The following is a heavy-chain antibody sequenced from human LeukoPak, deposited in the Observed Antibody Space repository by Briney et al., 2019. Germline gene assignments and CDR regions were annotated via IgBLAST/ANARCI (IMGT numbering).Heavy chain of an antibody. CDR2: ISSSSSYI. J-gene: IGHJ4*02. D-gene: IGHD3-22*01. Sequence: GGSLRLSCAASGFTFSSYSMNWVRQAPGKGLEWVSSISSSSSYIYYADSVKGRFTISRDNAKNSLYLQMNSLRAEDAAVYYCARDGYYYDSSGYYYGYWGEGTPVTVSS. V-gene: IGHV3-21*01. CDR3: ARDGYYYDSSGYYYGY. CDR1: GFTFSSYS.